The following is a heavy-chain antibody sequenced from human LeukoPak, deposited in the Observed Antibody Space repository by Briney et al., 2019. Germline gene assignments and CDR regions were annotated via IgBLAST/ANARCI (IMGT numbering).Heavy chain of an antibody. V-gene: IGHV3-23*01. CDR3: AKAAAELSYYYYGMDV. D-gene: IGHD1-26*01. J-gene: IGHJ6*02. CDR2: ICDGGGRT. CDR1: GFTFNSYA. Sequence: PGGSLTLSCAASGFTFNSYAMSWVRRSPGKGLEWVSGICDGGGRTNYAASVKGRFTISRDNAKNTLYLQMNSLRAEDTAVYYCAKAAAELSYYYYGMDVWGQGTTVTVSS.